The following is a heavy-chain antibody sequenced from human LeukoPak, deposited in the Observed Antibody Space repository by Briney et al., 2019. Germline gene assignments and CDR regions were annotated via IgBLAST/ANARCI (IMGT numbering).Heavy chain of an antibody. CDR2: ISGSGGSA. Sequence: GGSLRLSCAASGFTFASYAMSWVRQAPGKGLEWVSSISGSGGSAYYAGSVKGRFTISRDNSKNTLYLQMISLRAEDAAVYYCAKGGRYCSSTTCYNARWGQGTLVTVSS. D-gene: IGHD2-2*02. J-gene: IGHJ4*02. V-gene: IGHV3-23*01. CDR3: AKGGRYCSSTTCYNAR. CDR1: GFTFASYA.